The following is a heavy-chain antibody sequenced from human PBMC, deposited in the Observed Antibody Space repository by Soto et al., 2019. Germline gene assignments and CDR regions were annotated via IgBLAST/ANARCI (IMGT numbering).Heavy chain of an antibody. CDR2: INHSGST. V-gene: IGHV4-34*01. CDR3: ARVEGYYDFWSGGDYAY. CDR1: GGSFSGYY. J-gene: IGHJ4*02. Sequence: SETLSLTCAVYGGSFSGYYWSWIRQPPGKGLEWIGEINHSGSTNYNPSLKSRVTISVDTSKNQFSLKLSSVTAADTAVYYCARVEGYYDFWSGGDYAYWGQGTLVTVSS. D-gene: IGHD3-3*01.